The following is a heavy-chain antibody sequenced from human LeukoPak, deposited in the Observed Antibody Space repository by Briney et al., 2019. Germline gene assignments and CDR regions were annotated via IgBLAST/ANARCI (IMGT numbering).Heavy chain of an antibody. CDR2: IKQDGSET. V-gene: IGHV3-7*01. J-gene: IGHJ4*02. CDR3: CSTNSFSY. Sequence: GGSLRLSCAASGFTFSSYGMHWVRQAPGKGLEWVANIKQDGSETYYVDSVKGRFTISRDNAKNSLYLQMNSLRAEDTALYYCCSTNSFSYWGQGTLVTVSS. D-gene: IGHD2-2*01. CDR1: GFTFSSYG.